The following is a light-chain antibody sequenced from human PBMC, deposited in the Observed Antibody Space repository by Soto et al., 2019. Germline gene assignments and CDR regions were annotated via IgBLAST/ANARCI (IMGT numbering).Light chain of an antibody. CDR2: GAS. V-gene: IGKV3D-15*01. J-gene: IGKJ4*01. CDR1: QSVSSN. CDR3: HQYDYWPLT. Sequence: EVVMTQSPATLSMSPGESATLSCRASQSVSSNLAWYQQKPGQAPRLLFYGASTRATGIPARFSGSGSGTDFTLTISSLQSEDFAVYYCHQYDYWPLTFGGGTKVDTK.